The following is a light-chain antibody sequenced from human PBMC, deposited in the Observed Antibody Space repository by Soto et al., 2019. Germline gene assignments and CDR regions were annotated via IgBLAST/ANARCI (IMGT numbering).Light chain of an antibody. V-gene: IGLV1-40*01. CDR1: SSNIGAGYD. CDR2: GNS. Sequence: QSVLTQPPSVSGAPGQRVTISCTGSSSNIGAGYDVHWYQQLPGTAPKLLIYGNSNRPSGVPDRFSGSKSGTSASLAITGLQAEDEADYYCQSYDSSLSLYVFGTGTKVTV. J-gene: IGLJ1*01. CDR3: QSYDSSLSLYV.